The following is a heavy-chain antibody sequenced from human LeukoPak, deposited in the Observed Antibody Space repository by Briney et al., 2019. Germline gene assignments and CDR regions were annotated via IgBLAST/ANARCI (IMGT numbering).Heavy chain of an antibody. CDR2: LYSGGST. Sequence: GGSLRLSCAASGFTVSSNYMSWVRQAPGKGLEWVSVLYSGGSTYYADSVRGRFTISRDNSKNTLSLQMNSLRAEDTAVYYCARNGADDNTGYYPPHFDYWGQGILVTVSS. CDR1: GFTVSSNY. V-gene: IGHV3-53*01. D-gene: IGHD3-22*01. J-gene: IGHJ4*02. CDR3: ARNGADDNTGYYPPHFDY.